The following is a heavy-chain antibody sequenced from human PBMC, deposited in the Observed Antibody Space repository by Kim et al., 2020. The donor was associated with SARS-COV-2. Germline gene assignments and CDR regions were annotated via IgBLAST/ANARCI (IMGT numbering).Heavy chain of an antibody. V-gene: IGHV1-24*01. CDR2: FDPEDGET. Sequence: ASVKVSCKVSGYTLTELSMHWVRQAPGKGLEWMGGFDPEDGETIYAQKFQGRVTMTEDTSTDTAYMELSSLRSEDTAVYYCATGPFEEYYDSSGYPFDYWGQGTLVTVSS. J-gene: IGHJ4*02. D-gene: IGHD3-22*01. CDR3: ATGPFEEYYDSSGYPFDY. CDR1: GYTLTELS.